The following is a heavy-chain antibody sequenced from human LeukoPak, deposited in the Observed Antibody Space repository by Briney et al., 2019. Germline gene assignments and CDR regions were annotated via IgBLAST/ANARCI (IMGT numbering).Heavy chain of an antibody. V-gene: IGHV3-48*03. CDR1: GFTFSNHG. D-gene: IGHD3-10*01. CDR2: ISDSGSTI. Sequence: GGSLRLSCAASGFTFSNHGMQWVRQAPGKGLERVSFISDSGSTISYTDSVKGRFTISRDNAKNSLYLQMNSLRGEDTGLYYCARDRGGDRFDYWGQGTLVTVSS. J-gene: IGHJ4*02. CDR3: ARDRGGDRFDY.